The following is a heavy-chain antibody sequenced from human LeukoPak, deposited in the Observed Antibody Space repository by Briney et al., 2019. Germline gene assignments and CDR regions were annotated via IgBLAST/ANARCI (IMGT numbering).Heavy chain of an antibody. Sequence: GGSLRLSCAASGFSFSVYYMSWISEAPGKGLECVSYISSGTRYTNYADSVRGRFTISRDIAKNALYLQMSRLRAEAAAVYYCARAQAEVVGHRELLDPWARENVLTVSS. CDR1: GFSFSVYY. V-gene: IGHV3-11*05. D-gene: IGHD1-26*01. CDR3: ARAQAEVVGHRELLDP. CDR2: ISSGTRYT. J-gene: IGHJ5*02.